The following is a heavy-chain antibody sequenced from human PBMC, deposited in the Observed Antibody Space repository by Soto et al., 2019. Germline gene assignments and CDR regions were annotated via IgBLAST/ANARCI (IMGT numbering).Heavy chain of an antibody. V-gene: IGHV4-30-2*01. CDR1: GGSISSGGYS. J-gene: IGHJ5*02. CDR3: ARGGRVRGVIQNWFDP. CDR2: IYHSGST. Sequence: SETLSLTCAVSGGSISSGGYSWSWIRQPPGKGLEWIGYIYHSGSTYYNPSLKSRVTISVDRSKNQFSLKLSSVTAADTAVHYCARGGRVRGVIQNWFDPWGQGTLVTVSS. D-gene: IGHD3-10*01.